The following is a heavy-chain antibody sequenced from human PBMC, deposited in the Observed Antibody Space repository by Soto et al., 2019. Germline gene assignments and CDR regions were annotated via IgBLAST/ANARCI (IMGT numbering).Heavy chain of an antibody. Sequence: GSLRLSCAASGFTFSSYSMNWVRQAPGKGLEWVSSISSSSSYIYYADSVKGRFTISRDNAKNSLYLQMNSLRAEDTAVYYCAGGTTIRGYYYYGMDVWGQGTTVTVSS. CDR1: GFTFSSYS. D-gene: IGHD3-9*01. J-gene: IGHJ6*02. CDR3: AGGTTIRGYYYYGMDV. V-gene: IGHV3-21*01. CDR2: ISSSSSYI.